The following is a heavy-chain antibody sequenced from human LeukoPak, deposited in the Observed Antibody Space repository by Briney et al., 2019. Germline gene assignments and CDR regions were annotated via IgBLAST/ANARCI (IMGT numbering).Heavy chain of an antibody. V-gene: IGHV4-31*03. D-gene: IGHD3-10*01. CDR2: IYFSGSA. Sequence: SETLSLTCTVSGGSISSAGYYWSWIRQHPGKGLEWIGYIYFSGSAFYNPSLRSRLTISVDTSKNQFSLKVRSVTAADTAVYYCAREGDGSLKFDYWGQGTLVTVSS. J-gene: IGHJ4*02. CDR1: GGSISSAGYY. CDR3: AREGDGSLKFDY.